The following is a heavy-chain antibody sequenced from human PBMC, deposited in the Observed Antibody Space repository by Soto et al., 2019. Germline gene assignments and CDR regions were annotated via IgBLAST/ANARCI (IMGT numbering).Heavy chain of an antibody. CDR3: AKWSAPPYYYGMDV. V-gene: IGHV3-23*01. Sequence: EVQLLESGGGVVQPGGSLRLSCAASGFTFSSYAMSWVRQAPGKGLEWVSSISGRGGSTYYADSVKGRLTISRDNSKNTLYLQMNSLRAEDTAVYYCAKWSAPPYYYGMDVWGQGTTVTVSS. CDR2: ISGRGGST. D-gene: IGHD3-3*01. J-gene: IGHJ6*02. CDR1: GFTFSSYA.